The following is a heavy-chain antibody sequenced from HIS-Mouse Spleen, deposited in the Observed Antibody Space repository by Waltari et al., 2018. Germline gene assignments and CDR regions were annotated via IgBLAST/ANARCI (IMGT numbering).Heavy chain of an antibody. CDR3: ARIAEGYTSGWYAFDY. Sequence: QVTLRESGPALVKPTQTLTLNCTFSGFSLSTSGMCVSWIRPPPGKALEWLARIDWDDDKYYSTSLKTRLTISKDTSKNQVVLTMTNMDPVDTATYYCARIAEGYTSGWYAFDYWGQGTLVTVSS. CDR1: GFSLSTSGMC. V-gene: IGHV2-70*15. J-gene: IGHJ4*02. CDR2: IDWDDDK. D-gene: IGHD6-19*01.